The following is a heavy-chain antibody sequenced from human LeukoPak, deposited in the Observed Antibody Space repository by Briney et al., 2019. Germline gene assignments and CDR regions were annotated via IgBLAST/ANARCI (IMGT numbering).Heavy chain of an antibody. J-gene: IGHJ4*02. CDR1: GFTFSSYA. Sequence: GRSLRLSCAASGFTFSSYAMHWVRQAPGKGLEWVAVISYDGSNKYYADSVKGRFTISRDNSKNTLYLQMNSLRVEDTALYFCHPLGYTSNWGQGTLVTVSS. D-gene: IGHD6-13*01. CDR2: ISYDGSNK. CDR3: HPLGYTSN. V-gene: IGHV3-30*04.